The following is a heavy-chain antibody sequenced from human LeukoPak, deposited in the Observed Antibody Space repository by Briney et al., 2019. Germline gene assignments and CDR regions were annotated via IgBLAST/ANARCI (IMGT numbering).Heavy chain of an antibody. D-gene: IGHD4-11*01. J-gene: IGHJ4*02. CDR1: GFTFSTHA. V-gene: IGHV3-23*01. CDR3: ARATVTTICPTAHDY. Sequence: GGSLRLSCAAAGFTFSTHAMSWVRQAPGKWLEWDSAISGSDGTTYYADSVKGRFTISRDNSKNTLYLQMNSMRAEDTAVYYCARATVTTICPTAHDYWGQGTLVTVSS. CDR2: ISGSDGTT.